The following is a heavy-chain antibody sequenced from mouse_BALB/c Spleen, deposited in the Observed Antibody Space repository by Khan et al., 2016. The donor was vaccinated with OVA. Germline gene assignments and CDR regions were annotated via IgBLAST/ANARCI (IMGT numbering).Heavy chain of an antibody. Sequence: VQLQQSGPELVKPGASVKMSCKASGYTFTSYVMHWVKQKPGQGLEWIGYIYPFNGDTLYNEKFKDKATLTSDISSSTAYMELSSLTSEDSAVYVCAPVGSYYVSFAYWGQGTLVTVSA. D-gene: IGHD2-12*01. CDR2: IYPFNGDT. CDR3: APVGSYYVSFAY. CDR1: GYTFTSYV. V-gene: IGHV1S136*01. J-gene: IGHJ3*01.